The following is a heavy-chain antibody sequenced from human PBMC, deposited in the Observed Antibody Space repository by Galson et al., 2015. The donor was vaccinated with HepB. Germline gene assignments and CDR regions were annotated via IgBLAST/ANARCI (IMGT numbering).Heavy chain of an antibody. J-gene: IGHJ3*01. CDR3: ARLLDCSSTSCDGGGWDAFDV. D-gene: IGHD2-2*01. CDR2: IYHSGST. CDR1: GGSISSSTSY. V-gene: IGHV4-39*01. Sequence: SETLSLTCTVSGGSISSSTSYWGWIRQPPGKGLEWIGSIYHSGSTYYNPSLKSRVTISVDTSKNQFSLNLSSVTAADTAVYYCARLLDCSSTSCDGGGWDAFDVWGQGTMVTVSS.